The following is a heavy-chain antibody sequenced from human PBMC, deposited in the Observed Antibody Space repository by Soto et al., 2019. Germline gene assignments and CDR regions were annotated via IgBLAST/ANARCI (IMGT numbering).Heavy chain of an antibody. J-gene: IGHJ5*02. CDR1: GGSISSSDFY. CDR3: AVVDSTGNWFDP. CDR2: MYYSGTT. V-gene: IGHV4-39*01. Sequence: PSETLSLTCTVSGGSISSSDFYWGWLRQPPGKGLDFIGSMYYSGTTYYNPSLKNRITISVDTSKNQFSLKLISVTAADTAAYYCAVVDSTGNWFDPWGQGALVTVSS. D-gene: IGHD3-22*01.